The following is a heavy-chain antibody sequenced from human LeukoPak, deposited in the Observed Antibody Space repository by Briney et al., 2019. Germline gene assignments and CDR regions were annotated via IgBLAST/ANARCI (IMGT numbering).Heavy chain of an antibody. V-gene: IGHV3-7*01. CDR1: GFTFSSYW. D-gene: IGHD3-22*01. Sequence: PGGSLRLSCAASGFTFSSYWMSWVRQAPGKGLEWVANIKQDGSEKYYVDSVKGRFTISRDNAKNSLYLQMNSLRAEDTAVYYCARPAYYYDSSGADYWGQGTLVTVSS. J-gene: IGHJ4*02. CDR3: ARPAYYYDSSGADY. CDR2: IKQDGSEK.